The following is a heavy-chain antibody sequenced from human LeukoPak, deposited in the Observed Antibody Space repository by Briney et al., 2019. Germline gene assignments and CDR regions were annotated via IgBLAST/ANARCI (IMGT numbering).Heavy chain of an antibody. CDR3: AREGGDGYNYLGYFDY. Sequence: GGSLRLSCAASGFTFSSYEMNWVRQAPGKGLEWVSYISSSGSTIYYADSVKGRFTISKDNATNSLYLQMNSLRAEDTAVYYCAREGGDGYNYLGYFDYWGQGTLVTVSS. CDR1: GFTFSSYE. J-gene: IGHJ4*02. CDR2: ISSSGSTI. V-gene: IGHV3-48*03. D-gene: IGHD5-24*01.